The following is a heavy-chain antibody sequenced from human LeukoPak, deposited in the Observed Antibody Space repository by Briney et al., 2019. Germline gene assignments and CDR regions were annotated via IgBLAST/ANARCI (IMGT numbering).Heavy chain of an antibody. CDR3: ATGFGEPLPDY. D-gene: IGHD3-10*01. Sequence: GRSLRLSCAASGFTFSSYGMHWVRQAPGKGLEGVAVISYDGSNKYYADSVKGRFTISRDNSKNTLYLQMNSLRAEDTAVYYCATGFGEPLPDYWGQGTLVTVSS. V-gene: IGHV3-30*03. J-gene: IGHJ4*02. CDR1: GFTFSSYG. CDR2: ISYDGSNK.